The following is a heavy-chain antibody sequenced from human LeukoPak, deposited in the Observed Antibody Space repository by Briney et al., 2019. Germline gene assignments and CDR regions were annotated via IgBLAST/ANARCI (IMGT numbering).Heavy chain of an antibody. V-gene: IGHV3-33*08. CDR3: ARQGGLGNYATGSWFDP. Sequence: GGSLRLSCAASGFTFSSYSMNWVRQAPGKGLGWVAVIWYEGTNKYYADSVKGRFTISRDNSKNTLYLQMDSLRAEDTAMYYCARQGGLGNYATGSWFDPWGQGTLVTVSS. J-gene: IGHJ5*02. CDR2: IWYEGTNK. CDR1: GFTFSSYS. D-gene: IGHD1-7*01.